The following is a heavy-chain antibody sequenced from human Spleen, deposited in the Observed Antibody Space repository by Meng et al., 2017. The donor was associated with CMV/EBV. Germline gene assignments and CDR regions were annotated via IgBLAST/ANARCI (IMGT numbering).Heavy chain of an antibody. CDR2: ISSSSSYI. J-gene: IGHJ6*02. CDR3: ARDNGDCSSTSCPSLLYGMDV. V-gene: IGHV3-21*01. CDR1: GFTFSSYS. Sequence: GESLKISCAASGFTFSSYSMNWVRQAPGKGLEWVSSISSSSSYIFYADSVKGRFTISRDSAKNSLYLQMNSLGAEDTAVYYCARDNGDCSSTSCPSLLYGMDVWGQGTTVTVSS. D-gene: IGHD2-2*01.